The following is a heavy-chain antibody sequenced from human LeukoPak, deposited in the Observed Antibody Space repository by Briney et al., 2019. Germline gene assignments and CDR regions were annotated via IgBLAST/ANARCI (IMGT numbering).Heavy chain of an antibody. CDR1: GNIFTTYW. Sequence: PGESLKISCKDSGNIFTTYWIGWVRQMPGKGLEWMGIIYPADSDTRYSPSFQGQVTISADKSISTAYLQWSSLKASDTAMYYCARYHGSGSYYNYFDYWGQGTLVIVSS. J-gene: IGHJ4*02. CDR3: ARYHGSGSYYNYFDY. CDR2: IYPADSDT. D-gene: IGHD3-10*01. V-gene: IGHV5-51*01.